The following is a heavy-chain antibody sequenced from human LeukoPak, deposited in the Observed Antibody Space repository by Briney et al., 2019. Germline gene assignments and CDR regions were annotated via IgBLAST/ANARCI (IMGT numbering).Heavy chain of an antibody. D-gene: IGHD3-16*01. CDR2: IKSKTDGGTT. J-gene: IGHJ4*02. Sequence: GGSLRLSCAASGFTFSNAWMNWVRQAPGKGLEWVGRIKSKTDGGTTDYAAPVKGRFTISRDDSKNTLYLQMNSLRDDDTAVYYCVRDNGGEHLWGQGTLVTASS. CDR3: VRDNGGEHL. V-gene: IGHV3-15*07. CDR1: GFTFSNAW.